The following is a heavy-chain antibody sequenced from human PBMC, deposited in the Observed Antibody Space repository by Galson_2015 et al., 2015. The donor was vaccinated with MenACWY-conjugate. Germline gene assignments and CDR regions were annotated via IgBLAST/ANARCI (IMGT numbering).Heavy chain of an antibody. V-gene: IGHV1-69*13. CDR2: IIPIFGTA. Sequence: SVKVSCKASGGTFSSYAISWVRQAPGQGLEWMGGIIPIFGTANYAQKFQGRVTITADESTSTAYMELSSLRSEDTAVYYCASVTPYDSSGYLDYWGQGTLVTVSS. D-gene: IGHD3-22*01. J-gene: IGHJ4*02. CDR3: ASVTPYDSSGYLDY. CDR1: GGTFSSYA.